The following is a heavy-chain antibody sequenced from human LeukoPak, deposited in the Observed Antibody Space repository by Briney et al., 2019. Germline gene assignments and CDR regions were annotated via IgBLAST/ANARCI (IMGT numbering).Heavy chain of an antibody. V-gene: IGHV3-30*03. CDR2: ISYDGSNK. D-gene: IGHD6-19*01. J-gene: IGHJ1*01. CDR1: GFTFSSYG. Sequence: GGSLRLSCAASGFTFSSYGMHWVRQAPGKGLEWVAVISYDGSNKYYADSVKGRFTISRDNSKNTLYLQMNSLRAEDTAVYYCAVGEYSSGWVVGGSEYFQHWGQGTLVTVSS. CDR3: AVGEYSSGWVVGGSEYFQH.